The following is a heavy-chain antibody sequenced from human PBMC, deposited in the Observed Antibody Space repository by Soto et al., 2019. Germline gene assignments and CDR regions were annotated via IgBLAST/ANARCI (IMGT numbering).Heavy chain of an antibody. CDR2: ISPGIDIR. J-gene: IGHJ4*02. V-gene: IGHV1-69*10. D-gene: IGHD2-15*01. CDR3: AGGMCFGGSCYLDV. CDR1: GGTFSTYT. Sequence: SVKVSCKASGGTFSTYTLYWVRQAPGQGLERMGGISPGIDIRDYAQKFQGRVTITADESTSTVYMQLSTLISEDTALYYCAGGMCFGGSCYLDVWGQGTLVTVSS.